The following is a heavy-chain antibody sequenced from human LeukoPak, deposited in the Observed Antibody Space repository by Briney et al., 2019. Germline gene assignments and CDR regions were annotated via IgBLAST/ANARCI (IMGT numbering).Heavy chain of an antibody. CDR1: GFTFSSYS. Sequence: PGGSLRLSCAASGFTFSSYSMNWVRQAPGKGLEWVSYISRSSSTIYYADSVKGRFTISRDNAENSLYLQMNSLRDEDTAVYYCARXXXSWXARGVFPXSXDYWGQXXXVTV. J-gene: IGHJ4*02. CDR2: ISRSSSTI. V-gene: IGHV3-48*02. CDR3: ARXXXSWXARGVFPXSXDY. D-gene: IGHD2-8*01.